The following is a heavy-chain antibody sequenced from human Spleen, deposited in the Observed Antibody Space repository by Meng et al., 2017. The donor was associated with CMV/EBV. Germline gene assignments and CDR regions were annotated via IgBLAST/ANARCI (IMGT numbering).Heavy chain of an antibody. CDR2: INHSGST. CDR3: ARLMIESSSFDY. Sequence: CAVYGGSFSDYYWSWIRQPPGKRLEWIGEINHSGSTNYNPSLKSRVTISVDTSKKQISVKLSSVTAADTAVYYCARLMIESSSFDYWGQGTLVTVSS. V-gene: IGHV4-34*01. J-gene: IGHJ4*02. CDR1: GGSFSDYY. D-gene: IGHD3-22*01.